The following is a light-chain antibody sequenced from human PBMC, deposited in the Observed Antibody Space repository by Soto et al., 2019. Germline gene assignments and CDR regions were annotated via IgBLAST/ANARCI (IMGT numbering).Light chain of an antibody. CDR2: GAS. V-gene: IGKV3-15*01. J-gene: IGKJ5*01. CDR3: QQYNNWPPYT. CDR1: QSVSSN. Sequence: EIVMMQSPATLSVSQGERATPSCRASQSVSSNLAWYQQKPGQAPRLLIYGASTRATGIPARFSGSGSGTEFTLTISSLQSEDFAVYYCQQYNNWPPYTFGQGTRLEIK.